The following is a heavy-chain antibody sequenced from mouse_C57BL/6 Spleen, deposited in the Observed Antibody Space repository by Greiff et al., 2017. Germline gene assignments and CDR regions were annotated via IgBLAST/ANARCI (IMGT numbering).Heavy chain of an antibody. V-gene: IGHV5-16*01. CDR3: AREGGRVREDWFAY. CDR1: GFTFSDYY. D-gene: IGHD2-14*01. Sequence: EVKLVESEGGLVQPGSSMKLSCTASGFTFSDYYMAWVRQVPEQGLEWVANINFAGSSTYYLDSLKSRFIMSRDNAKNILYLQMSSLKSEDTATYYWAREGGRVREDWFAYWGQGTLVTVSA. J-gene: IGHJ3*01. CDR2: INFAGSST.